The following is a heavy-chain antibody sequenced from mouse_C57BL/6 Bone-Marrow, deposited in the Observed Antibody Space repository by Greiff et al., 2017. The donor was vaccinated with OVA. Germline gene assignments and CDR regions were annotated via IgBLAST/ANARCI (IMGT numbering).Heavy chain of an antibody. CDR1: GYSITSGYY. J-gene: IGHJ4*01. CDR2: ISYDGSN. V-gene: IGHV3-6*01. CDR3: ARDGTFYAMDY. Sequence: VQLKESGPGLVKPSQSLSLTCSVTGYSITSGYYWNWIRQFPGNKLEWMGYISYDGSNNYNPSLKNRISITRDTSKNQFFLKLTSVTTEDTATYYCARDGTFYAMDYWGQGTSVTVSS. D-gene: IGHD1-1*02.